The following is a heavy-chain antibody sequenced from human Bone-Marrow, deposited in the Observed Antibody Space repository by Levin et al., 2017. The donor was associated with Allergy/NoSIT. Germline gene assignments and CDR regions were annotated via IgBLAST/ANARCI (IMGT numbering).Heavy chain of an antibody. D-gene: IGHD5-18*01. Sequence: GGSLRLSCAASGFTFSSYSMNWVRQAPGKGLEWVSSISSSSSYIYYADSVKGRFTISRDNAKNSLYLQMNSLRAEDTAVYYCARDRTLLDTVLEPPRFDYWGQGTLVTVSS. V-gene: IGHV3-21*01. CDR1: GFTFSSYS. J-gene: IGHJ4*02. CDR3: ARDRTLLDTVLEPPRFDY. CDR2: ISSSSSYI.